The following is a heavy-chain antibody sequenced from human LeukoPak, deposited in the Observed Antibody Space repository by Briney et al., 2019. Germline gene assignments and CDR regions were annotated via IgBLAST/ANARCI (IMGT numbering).Heavy chain of an antibody. CDR3: ARLLLYYGSGHAFDI. CDR2: ISSSSSYI. CDR1: GFTFSSYS. D-gene: IGHD3-10*01. J-gene: IGHJ3*02. Sequence: GGSLRLSCAASGFTFSSYSMNWVRQAPGKGLEWVSSISSSSSYIYYADSVKGRFTISRDSAKNSLYLQMNSLRAEDTAVYYCARLLLYYGSGHAFDIWGQGTMVTVSS. V-gene: IGHV3-21*01.